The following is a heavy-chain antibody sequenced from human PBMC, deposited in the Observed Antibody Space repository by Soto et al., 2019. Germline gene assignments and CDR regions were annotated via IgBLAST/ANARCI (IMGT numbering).Heavy chain of an antibody. CDR2: INPNSGGT. D-gene: IGHD2-15*01. Sequence: ASVKVSCKASGYTFTGYYMHWVRQAPGQGLEWMGWINPNSGGTNYAQKFQGRVTMTRDTSISTAYMELSRLRSDDTAVYYCAVVVAATPGLRTYYYGMDVWGQGTTVTVS. CDR3: AVVVAATPGLRTYYYGMDV. J-gene: IGHJ6*02. CDR1: GYTFTGYY. V-gene: IGHV1-2*02.